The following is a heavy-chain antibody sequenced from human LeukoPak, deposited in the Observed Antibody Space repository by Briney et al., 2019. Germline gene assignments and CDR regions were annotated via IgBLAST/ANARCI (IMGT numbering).Heavy chain of an antibody. CDR2: ISAYNGNT. CDR1: GYTFTSYG. V-gene: IGHV1-18*01. Sequence: ASVKVSCKASGYTFTSYGISWVRQAPGQGLEGMGWISAYNGNTNYAQKLQGRVTMTTDTSTSTAYMELRSLRSDDTAVYYCARLVGATTLYAFDIWGQGTMVTVSS. J-gene: IGHJ3*02. CDR3: ARLVGATTLYAFDI. D-gene: IGHD1-26*01.